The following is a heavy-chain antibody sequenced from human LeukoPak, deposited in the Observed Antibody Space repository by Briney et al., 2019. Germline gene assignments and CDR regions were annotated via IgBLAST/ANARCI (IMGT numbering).Heavy chain of an antibody. J-gene: IGHJ4*02. CDR2: INSRGSTI. V-gene: IGHV3-48*01. Sequence: PGGSLRLSCAASGFTFSSYTMNWLRQAPGKGLECVSYINSRGSTISYADSVKGRFTISRDNAKNSLYLQMNSLRAEDTAVYYCARYWSSWSADFWGQGTLVTVSP. D-gene: IGHD6-13*01. CDR1: GFTFSSYT. CDR3: ARYWSSWSADF.